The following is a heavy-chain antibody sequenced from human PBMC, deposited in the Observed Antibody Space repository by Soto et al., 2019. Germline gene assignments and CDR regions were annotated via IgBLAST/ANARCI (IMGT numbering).Heavy chain of an antibody. J-gene: IGHJ3*02. V-gene: IGHV3-23*01. Sequence: GGSLRLSCAASGFTFSSYAMSWVRQAPGKGLEWVSAISGSGGSTYYADSVKGRFTISRDNSKNTLYLQMNSLRAEDTAVYYCAKDLPIVGATRDAFDIWGQGTMVTVSS. CDR2: ISGSGGST. CDR1: GFTFSSYA. D-gene: IGHD1-26*01. CDR3: AKDLPIVGATRDAFDI.